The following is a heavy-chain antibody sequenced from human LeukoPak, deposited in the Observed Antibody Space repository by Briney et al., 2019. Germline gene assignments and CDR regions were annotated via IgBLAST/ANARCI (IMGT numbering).Heavy chain of an antibody. CDR1: GFPFSSYA. CDR2: ISGGGGST. Sequence: PGGALRLSCATSGFPFSSYAMSWVRQAPGKGLEWVSAISGGGGSTYYADSVKGRFTISRDNSKNTLYLQMNSLRAEDTAVYYCAKYSSVGYWGQGTLVTVSS. D-gene: IGHD6-19*01. CDR3: AKYSSVGY. V-gene: IGHV3-23*01. J-gene: IGHJ4*02.